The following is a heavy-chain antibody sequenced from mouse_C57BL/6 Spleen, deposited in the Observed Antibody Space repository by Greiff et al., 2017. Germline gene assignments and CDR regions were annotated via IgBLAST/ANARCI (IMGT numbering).Heavy chain of an antibody. V-gene: IGHV5-12*01. J-gene: IGHJ4*01. CDR1: GFTFSDYY. CDR2: ISNGGGST. D-gene: IGHD2-5*01. CDR3: AAGSNYEGYAMDY. Sequence: EVQLVESGGGLVQPGGSLKLSCAASGFTFSDYYMYWVRQTPEKRLEWVAYISNGGGSTYYPDTVKGRFTISRDNAKNTLYLQMSRLKSEDTAMYYCAAGSNYEGYAMDYWGQGTSVTVSS.